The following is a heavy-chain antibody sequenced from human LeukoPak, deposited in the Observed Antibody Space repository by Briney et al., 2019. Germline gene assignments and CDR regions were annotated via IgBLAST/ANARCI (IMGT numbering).Heavy chain of an antibody. D-gene: IGHD3-9*01. CDR3: ARDRYFYDILPGYYVPSSYYYGMDV. Sequence: SVKVSSKASGGTFISYAISWVRHAPGQELEWMGAIIPIFGTANYAQKFQGRVTITADASTSTAYMELSSLRSEVTVVYYCARDRYFYDILPGYYVPSSYYYGMDVWGQGTTVTVSS. J-gene: IGHJ6*02. CDR2: IIPIFGTA. V-gene: IGHV1-69*13. CDR1: GGTFISYA.